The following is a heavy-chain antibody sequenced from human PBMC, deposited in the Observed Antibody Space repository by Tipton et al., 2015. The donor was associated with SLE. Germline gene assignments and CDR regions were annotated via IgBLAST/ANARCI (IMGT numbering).Heavy chain of an antibody. D-gene: IGHD6-6*01. V-gene: IGHV4-61*02. CDR3: ARDPFIAAGSPFDY. CDR2: IYPSGSTSGSA. Sequence: TLSLTCTVSGGSISSGAHYWSWIRQSAGKGLEWIGRIYPSGSTSGSANYNPSLKSRVTISVETSKNQFSLRMRSVTAADTAVYYCARDPFIAAGSPFDYWGQGTLVTVSS. J-gene: IGHJ4*02. CDR1: GGSISSGAHY.